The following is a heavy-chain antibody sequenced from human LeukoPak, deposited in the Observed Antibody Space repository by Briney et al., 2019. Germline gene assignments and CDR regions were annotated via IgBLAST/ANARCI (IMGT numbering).Heavy chain of an antibody. V-gene: IGHV3-30*02. CDR3: AKDRVWFGEVYYFDY. D-gene: IGHD3-10*01. CDR2: IRYDGSNK. CDR1: GFTFDDYG. Sequence: GGSLRLSCAASGFTFDDYGMSWVRQAPGKGLEWVAFIRYDGSNKYYADSVKGRFTISRDNSKNTLYLQMNSLRAEDTAVYYCAKDRVWFGEVYYFDYWGQGTLVTVSS. J-gene: IGHJ4*02.